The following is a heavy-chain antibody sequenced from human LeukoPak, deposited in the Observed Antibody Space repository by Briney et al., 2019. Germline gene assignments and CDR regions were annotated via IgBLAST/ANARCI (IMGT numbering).Heavy chain of an antibody. V-gene: IGHV3-23*01. D-gene: IGHD3-22*01. CDR1: GFTFSSYA. CDR2: ISGSGGST. Sequence: GGSLRLSCAASGFTFSSYAMSWVRQAPGKGLEWVSSISGSGGSTYYADSVKGRFTISRDNSKNTLYLQMNSLRAEDTAVYYCAKRAEDSSGYYLYYLDYWGQGTLVTVSS. CDR3: AKRAEDSSGYYLYYLDY. J-gene: IGHJ4*02.